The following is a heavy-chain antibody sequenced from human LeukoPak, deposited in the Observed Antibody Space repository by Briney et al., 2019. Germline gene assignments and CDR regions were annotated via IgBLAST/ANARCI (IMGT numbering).Heavy chain of an antibody. CDR1: GFTFSDYY. CDR2: ISSSGSTI. D-gene: IGHD3-10*01. J-gene: IGHJ4*02. CDR3: AKHQYYGPGFYRWGFDY. V-gene: IGHV3-11*04. Sequence: PGGSLRLSCAASGFTFSDYYMSWIRQAPGKGLEWVSYISSSGSTIYYADSVKGRFTISRDNAKNSLYLQMNSLRAEDTAVYHCAKHQYYGPGFYRWGFDYWGQGTLVTVSS.